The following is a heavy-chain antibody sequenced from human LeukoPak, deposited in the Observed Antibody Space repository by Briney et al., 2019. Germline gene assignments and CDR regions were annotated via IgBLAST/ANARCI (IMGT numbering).Heavy chain of an antibody. Sequence: EGSLRLSCAASGFTFSSYSMNWVRQAPGKGLEWVSSISSSSSYIYYADSVKGRFTISRDNAKNSLYLQMNSLRAEDTAVYYGARDGSSGWWYFDYWGQGTLVTVSS. J-gene: IGHJ4*02. CDR1: GFTFSSYS. CDR3: ARDGSSGWWYFDY. CDR2: ISSSSSYI. D-gene: IGHD6-13*01. V-gene: IGHV3-21*01.